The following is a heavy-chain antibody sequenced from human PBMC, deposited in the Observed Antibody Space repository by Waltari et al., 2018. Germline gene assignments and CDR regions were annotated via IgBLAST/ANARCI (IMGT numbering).Heavy chain of an antibody. V-gene: IGHV3-23*01. D-gene: IGHD3-16*01. J-gene: IGHJ6*02. CDR2: ISGSGGRT. Sequence: EVQLLESGGGLVQPGGSLRLSCAASGVTFSSYAMSWVRQAPGKGLGWVSAISGSGGRTYYADAVKGRFTISRDNSKNTLYLQMNSLRAEDTAVYYCAKPLLRGSDDAYYYYYYGMDVWGQGTTVTVSS. CDR1: GVTFSSYA. CDR3: AKPLLRGSDDAYYYYYYGMDV.